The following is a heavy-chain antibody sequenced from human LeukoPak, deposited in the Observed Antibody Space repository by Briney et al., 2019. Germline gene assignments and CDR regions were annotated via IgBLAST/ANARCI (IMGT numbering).Heavy chain of an antibody. J-gene: IGHJ3*02. Sequence: ASVKASGKPSKYTFTAYYMHWLPQAPGQGLEWMGWINPNSGGTNYAQKFRGRVTMTRDTSISTAYMELSRLRSDDTAVYYCARLTGIAAFDIWGQATMVTVSS. CDR1: KYTFTAYY. CDR2: INPNSGGT. V-gene: IGHV1-2*02. D-gene: IGHD6-13*01. CDR3: ARLTGIAAFDI.